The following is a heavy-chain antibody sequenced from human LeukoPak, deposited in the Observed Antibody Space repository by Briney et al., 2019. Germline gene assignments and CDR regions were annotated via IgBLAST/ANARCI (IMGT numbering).Heavy chain of an antibody. V-gene: IGHV3-74*01. CDR3: AKDHYWSIDY. CDR2: IKGDGIST. Sequence: GGSLRLSCAASGFDFSSNWMHWVRHAPGQGLVWVSRIKGDGISTNYADSVKGRFTISRDIAKNTLYLQMNSLRAEDTGVYYCAKDHYWSIDYWGRGTLVTDSS. CDR1: GFDFSSNW. D-gene: IGHD3-3*01. J-gene: IGHJ4*02.